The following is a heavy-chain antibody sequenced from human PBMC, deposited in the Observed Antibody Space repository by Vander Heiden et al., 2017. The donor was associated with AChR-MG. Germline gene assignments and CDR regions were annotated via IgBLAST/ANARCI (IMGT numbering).Heavy chain of an antibody. CDR3: ARDRSVVPAARQPYNWFDP. CDR1: GFTFSDYY. V-gene: IGHV3-11*01. CDR2: ISSSGSTI. D-gene: IGHD2-2*01. Sequence: QVQLVESGGGLVKPGGSLRLSCAASGFTFSDYYMSWIRQAPGKGLEWVSYISSSGSTIYYADPVKGRFTISRDNAKNSLYLQMNSLRAEDTAVYYCARDRSVVPAARQPYNWFDPWGQGTLVTVSS. J-gene: IGHJ5*02.